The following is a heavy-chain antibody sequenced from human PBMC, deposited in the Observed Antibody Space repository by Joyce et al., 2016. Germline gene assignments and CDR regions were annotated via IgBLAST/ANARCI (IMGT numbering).Heavy chain of an antibody. V-gene: IGHV4-34*02. CDR1: SGPFSGFF. CDR3: ARSQWLAPLMY. J-gene: IGHJ4*02. D-gene: IGHD6-19*01. Sequence: QVQLQQWGAGLLKTSETLSLTCAVYSGPFSGFFWSWVRQPPGKGLGWFGDITNSGATHYNPSLKSRLTMSVETSRKEFSLKLSSVTVADTAIYYCARSQWLAPLMYWGQGTPVTVSS. CDR2: ITNSGAT.